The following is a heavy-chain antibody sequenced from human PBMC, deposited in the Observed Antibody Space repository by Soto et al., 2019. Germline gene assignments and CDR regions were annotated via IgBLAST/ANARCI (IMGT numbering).Heavy chain of an antibody. CDR2: FYYNGNT. CDR3: VRRHEYGSPDRFDG. J-gene: IGHJ4*02. V-gene: IGHV4-39*01. Sequence: SETLSLTCSVSGDSIRKSSSYWGWIRQSPGKGPEWIGTFYYNGNTYYNPSLESRGAISVDASKNQFTLRLASLTAADTAIYYCVRRHEYGSPDRFDGWGRGTLVTVSS. D-gene: IGHD6-19*01. CDR1: GDSIRKSSSY.